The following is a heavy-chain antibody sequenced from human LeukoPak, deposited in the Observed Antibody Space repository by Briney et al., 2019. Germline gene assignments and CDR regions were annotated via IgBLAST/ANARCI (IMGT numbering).Heavy chain of an antibody. CDR3: ARVEMATILLRKPGTFDI. D-gene: IGHD5-24*01. CDR2: IYYSGST. V-gene: IGHV4-39*01. J-gene: IGHJ3*02. Sequence: SETLSLTCTVSGGSISSSSYYWGWIRQPPGKGLEWIGSIYYSGSTYYNPSLKSRVTISVDTSKNQFSLKLISVTAADMAVYYCARVEMATILLRKPGTFDIWGQGTMVTVSS. CDR1: GGSISSSSYY.